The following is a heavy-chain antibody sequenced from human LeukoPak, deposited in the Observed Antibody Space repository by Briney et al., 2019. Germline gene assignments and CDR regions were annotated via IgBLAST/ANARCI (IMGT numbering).Heavy chain of an antibody. CDR2: IKQDGSEK. D-gene: IGHD6-13*01. CDR3: ARAQLAWDAAN. CDR1: GFTFSSYW. J-gene: IGHJ4*02. V-gene: IGHV3-7*04. Sequence: QSGGSLRLSCAAPGFTFSSYWMSWVRQAPGKGLEWVANIKQDGSEKYYVDSVRGRFTISRDNAKNSLYLQMNSLRAEDTAVYYCARAQLAWDAANWGQGTLVTVSS.